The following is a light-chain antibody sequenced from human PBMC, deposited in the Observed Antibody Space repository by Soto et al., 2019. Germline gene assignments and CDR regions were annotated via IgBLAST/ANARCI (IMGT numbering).Light chain of an antibody. CDR1: QTVSSS. CDR2: EAS. CDR3: QQHINWPLT. V-gene: IGKV3-11*01. J-gene: IGKJ4*01. Sequence: EIVLTQSPATLSLSPGERATLSCRASQTVSSSLAWYQQKPGQAPRLLIYEASSRATGNPARFSGSGSGADFTLTISSLEPEDFALYYCQQHINWPLTFGGGTKVDIK.